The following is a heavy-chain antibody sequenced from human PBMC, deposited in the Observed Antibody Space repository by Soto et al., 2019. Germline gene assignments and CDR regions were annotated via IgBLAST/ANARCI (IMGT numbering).Heavy chain of an antibody. V-gene: IGHV3-33*01. CDR1: GFTFSSYG. Sequence: GGSLRLSCAASGFTFSSYGMHWVRQAPGKGLEWVAVIWYDGSNEYYAESVKGRFTISRDNSKNTLYLQMNSLRAEDTAVYYCARDMAPSSSWYPCPLDWGQGTLVTVSS. CDR2: IWYDGSNE. CDR3: ARDMAPSSSWYPCPLD. J-gene: IGHJ4*02. D-gene: IGHD6-13*01.